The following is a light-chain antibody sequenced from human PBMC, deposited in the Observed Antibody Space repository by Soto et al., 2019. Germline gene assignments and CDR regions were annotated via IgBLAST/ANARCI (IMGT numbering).Light chain of an antibody. CDR1: QDISSS. CDR3: QQSYSTRWT. J-gene: IGKJ1*01. CDR2: DAS. V-gene: IGKV1-39*01. Sequence: DIQMTQSPSSLSASIGDRVTISCRASQDISSSLNWYQHKSGKAPKLLIYDASSLESGVPSRFSGSGSGTDFTLTISSLQPEDFATYYCQQSYSTRWTFGQGTKVDIK.